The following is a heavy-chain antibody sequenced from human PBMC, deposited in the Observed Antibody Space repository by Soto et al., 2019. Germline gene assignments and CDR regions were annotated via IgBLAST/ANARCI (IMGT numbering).Heavy chain of an antibody. CDR2: ISSSSSYI. CDR3: ARDLNQENGSGGSPYWAWYFDL. CDR1: GFTFSSYS. J-gene: IGHJ2*01. V-gene: IGHV3-21*01. Sequence: GGSLRLSCAASGFTFSSYSMNWVRQAPGKGLEWVSSISSSSSYIYYADSVKGRFTISRDNAKNSLYLQMNSLRAEDTAVYYCARDLNQENGSGGSPYWAWYFDLWGRGTLVTVSS. D-gene: IGHD2-15*01.